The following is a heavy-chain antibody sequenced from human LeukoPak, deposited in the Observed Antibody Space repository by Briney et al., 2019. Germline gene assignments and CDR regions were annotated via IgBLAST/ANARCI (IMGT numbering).Heavy chain of an antibody. CDR2: ISAYNGNT. CDR1: GYTFTSYG. CDR3: ARGLDPYYYDSSGYYYGAEYFQH. V-gene: IGHV1-18*01. Sequence: ASVKVSCKASGYTFTSYGISWVRQAPGQGLEWMRWISAYNGNTNYAQKLQGRVTMTTDTSTSTAYMELRSLRSDDTAVYYCARGLDPYYYDSSGYYYGAEYFQHWGQGTLVTVSS. J-gene: IGHJ1*01. D-gene: IGHD3-22*01.